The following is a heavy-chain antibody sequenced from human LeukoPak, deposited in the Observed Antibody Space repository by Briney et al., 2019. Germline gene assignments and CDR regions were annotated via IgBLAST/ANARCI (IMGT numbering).Heavy chain of an antibody. CDR2: TIPIFGTT. CDR3: AREGGITIFGMAQPGGAFDI. J-gene: IGHJ3*02. V-gene: IGHV1-69*05. D-gene: IGHD3-3*01. CDR1: GGTLSSYA. Sequence: GASVKVSCKASGGTLSSYAISWVRQAPGQGLEWMGGTIPIFGTTNYAQKFQGRVTITTDESTTTAYMELSSLRSEDTAVYYCAREGGITIFGMAQPGGAFDIWGQGTMVTVSS.